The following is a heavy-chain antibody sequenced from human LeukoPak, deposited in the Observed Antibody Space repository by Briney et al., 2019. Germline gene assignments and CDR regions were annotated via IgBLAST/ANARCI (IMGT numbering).Heavy chain of an antibody. J-gene: IGHJ4*02. CDR1: GFTVSSNY. V-gene: IGHV3-7*01. CDR2: IKQDGSER. Sequence: GGSLRLSCAASGFTVSSNYMSWVRQPPGKGLEWVGNIKQDGSERNYVDSVKGRFTISRYNAKKSLYLQMNSLRAEDTAVYYCARDWGAYYHFFDYWGQGTLVTVSS. CDR3: ARDWGAYYHFFDY. D-gene: IGHD3-22*01.